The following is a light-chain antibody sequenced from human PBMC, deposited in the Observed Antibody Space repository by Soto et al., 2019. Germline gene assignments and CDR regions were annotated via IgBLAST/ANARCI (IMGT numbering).Light chain of an antibody. CDR1: KLGDKY. J-gene: IGLJ1*01. V-gene: IGLV3-1*01. Sequence: SYELPQPPSVSVSPGQTASITCSGDKLGDKYACWYQQKPGQSPVLVIYQDSKRPSGIPERFSGSNSGDTATLTITGTQAMDEADYYCQAWDSSTGDVFGTGTKLTVL. CDR2: QDS. CDR3: QAWDSSTGDV.